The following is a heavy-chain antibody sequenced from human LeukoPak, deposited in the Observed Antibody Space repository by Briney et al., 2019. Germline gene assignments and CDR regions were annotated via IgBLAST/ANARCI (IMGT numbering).Heavy chain of an antibody. J-gene: IGHJ6*03. V-gene: IGHV1-18*01. D-gene: IGHD5-24*01. Sequence: SVKVSCKASGYTFPSYGLSWVRQAPGQGLEWVGWISAYNGNKNYAQKLQGRVTMTTDTSTSTAYMDLRSLRSDDTAVYYCARGPPHRDYYYYYMDVWGKGTTVTVSS. CDR2: ISAYNGNK. CDR3: ARGPPHRDYYYYYMDV. CDR1: GYTFPSYG.